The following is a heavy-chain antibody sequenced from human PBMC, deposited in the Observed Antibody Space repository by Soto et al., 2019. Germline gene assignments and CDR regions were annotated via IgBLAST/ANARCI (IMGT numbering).Heavy chain of an antibody. CDR2: INPSGGST. Sequence: ASVKVYCKASGYTFTSYYMHWVRQAPGQGLEWMGIINPSGGSTSYAQKFQGRVTMTRDTSTSTVYMELSSLRSEDTAVYYCARVSRYSSSWYDRDAFDIWGQGTMVIVSS. D-gene: IGHD6-13*01. CDR3: ARVSRYSSSWYDRDAFDI. V-gene: IGHV1-46*01. J-gene: IGHJ3*02. CDR1: GYTFTSYY.